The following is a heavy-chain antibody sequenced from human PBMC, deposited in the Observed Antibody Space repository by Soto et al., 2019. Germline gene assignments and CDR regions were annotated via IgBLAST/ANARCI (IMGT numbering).Heavy chain of an antibody. V-gene: IGHV3-23*01. Sequence: GGSLRRSFAASGFTFSSYAMSWVRQAPGKVLELVSAISGSGGSTYYAYSVKGRFTISRDNSNNTLYLQMNSLRAEDTAVYYWSKWTSLLDISCYYGYCYGYFWLEVWGHGTTVPVYS. D-gene: IGHD3-22*01. CDR1: GFTFSSYA. CDR2: ISGSGGST. CDR3: SKWTSLLDISCYYGYCYGYFWLEV. J-gene: IGHJ6*02.